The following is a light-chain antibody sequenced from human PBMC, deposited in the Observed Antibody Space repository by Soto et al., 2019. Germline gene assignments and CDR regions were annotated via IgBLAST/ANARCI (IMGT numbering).Light chain of an antibody. J-gene: IGKJ1*01. V-gene: IGKV1-39*01. CDR2: AAS. CDR1: QTISNY. CDR3: QQSYTIPRM. Sequence: DIQVTQSPSSLSASVGDRVTITCRASQTISNYLNWYQQKPGKAPNVLIYAASSLQSGVPSRFSGSGSGAEFTLTITSLHPEDSATYYCQQSYTIPRMFGQGTKVEV.